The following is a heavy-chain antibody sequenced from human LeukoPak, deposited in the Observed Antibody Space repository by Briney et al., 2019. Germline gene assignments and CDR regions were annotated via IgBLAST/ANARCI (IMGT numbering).Heavy chain of an antibody. CDR3: ARSVYYFDY. V-gene: IGHV3-11*06. CDR1: GFTFSDYY. D-gene: IGHD5/OR15-5a*01. CDR2: ISSSSSYT. Sequence: GGSLRLSCAASGFTFSDYYMSWIRQAPGKGLEWVSYISSSSSYTNYADSVKGRFAISRDNAKNSLYLQMNSLRAEDTAVYYCARSVYYFDYWGQGTLVTVSS. J-gene: IGHJ4*02.